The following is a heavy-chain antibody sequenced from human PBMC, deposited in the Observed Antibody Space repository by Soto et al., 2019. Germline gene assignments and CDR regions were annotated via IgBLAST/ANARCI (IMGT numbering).Heavy chain of an antibody. J-gene: IGHJ4*02. CDR2: MSSSGNYI. CDR1: GFTFSWYR. D-gene: IGHD4-17*01. Sequence: EVQLVESGGGLVKPGGSLRLSCAASGFTFSWYRMNWVRQAPGKGLEWVSSMSSSGNYIYYVGSVKGRFTSSRDTAKNSLFLQMNSLRAEDTAVYYCARARGDYLFDYWGQGTLVTVSS. CDR3: ARARGDYLFDY. V-gene: IGHV3-21*01.